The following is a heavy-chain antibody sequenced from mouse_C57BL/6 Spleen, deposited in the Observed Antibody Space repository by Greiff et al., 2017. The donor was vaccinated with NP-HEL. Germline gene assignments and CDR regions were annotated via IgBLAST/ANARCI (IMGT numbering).Heavy chain of an antibody. J-gene: IGHJ3*01. CDR2: IYPGDGDT. V-gene: IGHV1-82*01. CDR1: GYAFSSSW. D-gene: IGHD2-2*01. Sequence: VQLQQSGPELVKPGASVKISCKASGYAFSSSWMNWVKQRPGKGLEWIGRIYPGDGDTNYNGKFKGKATLTADKSSSTAYMQLSSLTSEDSAVYCGAGYDVFAYWGQGTLVTVSA. CDR3: AGYDVFAY.